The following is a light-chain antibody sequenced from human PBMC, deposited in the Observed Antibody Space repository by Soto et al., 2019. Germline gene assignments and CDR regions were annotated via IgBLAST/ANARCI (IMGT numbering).Light chain of an antibody. Sequence: EIVLTQSPGTLSLSPGEGATLSCRASQSVRSSYLAWYQQNRGQAPRLLIYGASTRATGTPDRFSGSGSGTDFTLTITRLEPEDFAVYYCQQYGSSRWTFGQGTKVEIK. CDR3: QQYGSSRWT. CDR1: QSVRSSY. J-gene: IGKJ1*01. V-gene: IGKV3-20*01. CDR2: GAS.